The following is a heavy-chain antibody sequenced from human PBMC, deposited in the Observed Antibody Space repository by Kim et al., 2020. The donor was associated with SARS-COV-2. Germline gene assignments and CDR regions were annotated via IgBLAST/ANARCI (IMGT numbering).Heavy chain of an antibody. V-gene: IGHV1-2*02. Sequence: QKFQGRVTMTRDTSISTAYMELSRLRSDDTAVYYCARDKAYSSSWGWFDPWGQGTLVTVSS. J-gene: IGHJ5*02. D-gene: IGHD6-13*01. CDR3: ARDKAYSSSWGWFDP.